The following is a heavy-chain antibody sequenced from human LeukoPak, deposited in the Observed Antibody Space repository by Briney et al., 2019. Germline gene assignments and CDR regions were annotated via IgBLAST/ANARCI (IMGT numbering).Heavy chain of an antibody. CDR1: GGSISSGSYY. Sequence: SETLSLTCTVSGGSISSGSYYWSWIRQPAGKGLEWIGRIYTSGSTNYNPSLKSRVTISVDTSKNQFSLKLSSVTAADTAVYYCARDSPYYYDSSGYIDAFDIWGQGTMVTVSS. D-gene: IGHD3-22*01. J-gene: IGHJ3*02. CDR3: ARDSPYYYDSSGYIDAFDI. CDR2: IYTSGST. V-gene: IGHV4-61*02.